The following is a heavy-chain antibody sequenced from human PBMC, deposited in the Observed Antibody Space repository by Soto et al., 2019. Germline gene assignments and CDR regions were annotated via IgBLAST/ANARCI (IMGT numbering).Heavy chain of an antibody. CDR2: ILPILDVT. D-gene: IGHD2-21*02. Sequence: QVQLVQSGAEVKKPGSSLKVSCKASGGTLNSYTINWVRQAPGQGLEWMGRILPILDVTNYAQKFQGRVTITADKSTDTAYMELSSLTSEDTAVYYCARLTALRVIAGDSVFYFMDVWGKGTTVTVSS. J-gene: IGHJ6*03. V-gene: IGHV1-69*02. CDR1: GGTLNSYT. CDR3: ARLTALRVIAGDSVFYFMDV.